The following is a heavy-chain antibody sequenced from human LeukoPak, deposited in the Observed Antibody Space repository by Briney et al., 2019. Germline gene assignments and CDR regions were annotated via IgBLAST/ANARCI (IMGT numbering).Heavy chain of an antibody. Sequence: SETLSLTCTVSGGSISTYYWSWIRQPPGKGLEWIGNIYTSGSTNYNPSLKSRVTISVDTSKNHFSLKLSSVTAADTAVYYCATHYGSGSSNYYYYYMDVWGKGATVTVSS. J-gene: IGHJ6*03. CDR1: GGSISTYY. CDR2: IYTSGST. CDR3: ATHYGSGSSNYYYYYMDV. D-gene: IGHD3-10*01. V-gene: IGHV4-4*09.